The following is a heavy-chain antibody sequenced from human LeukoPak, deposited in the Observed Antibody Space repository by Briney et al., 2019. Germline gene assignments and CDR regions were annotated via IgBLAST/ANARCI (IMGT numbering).Heavy chain of an antibody. CDR3: ARGGIDSTAGTDY. CDR2: IIPIFGTA. D-gene: IGHD6-19*01. CDR1: GGTFSSYA. Sequence: WASVKVSCKASGGTFSSYAISWVRQAPGQGLEWMGGIIPIFGTANYAQKFQGRVTITADESTSTAYMELSSLRSEDTAVYYCARGGIDSTAGTDYWGQGTLVTVSS. J-gene: IGHJ4*02. V-gene: IGHV1-69*13.